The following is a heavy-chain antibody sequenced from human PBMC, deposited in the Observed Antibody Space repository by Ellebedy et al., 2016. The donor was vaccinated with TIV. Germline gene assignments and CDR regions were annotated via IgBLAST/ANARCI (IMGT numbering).Heavy chain of an antibody. V-gene: IGHV4-59*08. Sequence: MPSETLSLTCTVSGGSISNYYWTWIRHPPRQGLAWVGHIYYSGFTDYNPYLTCRVTISVDTSKNQFPLKLTSVTAADTAVYYCARLLGRDAYNSLNWFDPWGQGTLVSVSS. CDR3: ARLLGRDAYNSLNWFDP. D-gene: IGHD5-24*01. CDR2: IYYSGFT. CDR1: GGSISNYY. J-gene: IGHJ5*02.